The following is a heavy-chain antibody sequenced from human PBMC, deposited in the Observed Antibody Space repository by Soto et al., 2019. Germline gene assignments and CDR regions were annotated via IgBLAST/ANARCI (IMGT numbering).Heavy chain of an antibody. Sequence: QLLQSGAEVRKPGASVKVSCKASGYTFIDYYMHWVRQAPGQGLEWMGWINTDTDDTHYAQKFQGRLILTRDTSINTVYMGLGRLTSDGTAVYYCARDYFDRSGLYGMDLWGQGTTVTVSS. D-gene: IGHD3-22*01. V-gene: IGHV1-2*02. J-gene: IGHJ6*02. CDR2: INTDTDDT. CDR1: GYTFIDYY. CDR3: ARDYFDRSGLYGMDL.